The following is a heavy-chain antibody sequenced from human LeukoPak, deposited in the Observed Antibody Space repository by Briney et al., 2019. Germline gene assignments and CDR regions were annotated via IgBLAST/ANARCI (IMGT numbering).Heavy chain of an antibody. D-gene: IGHD2/OR15-2a*01. CDR2: IYSGGST. CDR1: GFTVSSNY. CDR3: ARERGIAEFDP. J-gene: IGHJ5*02. Sequence: GGPLRLSCAASGFTVSSNYMSWVRQAPGKGLEWVSVIYSGGSTYYADSVKGRFTISRDNSKNTLYLQMNSLRAEDTAVYYCARERGIAEFDPWGQGTLVTVSS. V-gene: IGHV3-66*01.